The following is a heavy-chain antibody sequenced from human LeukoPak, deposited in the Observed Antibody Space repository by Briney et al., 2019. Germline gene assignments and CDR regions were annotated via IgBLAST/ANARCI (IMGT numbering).Heavy chain of an antibody. D-gene: IGHD1-1*01. Sequence: GGSLRLSCAASGFTVSSNYMSWVRQAPGEGLEWVSIIYSDGSTYYTDSVKGRFTISSDNSKNTLYLQMNSLRAENTAVYYGAREKGQLMNWGQGTLVTVSS. CDR1: GFTVSSNY. CDR2: IYSDGST. CDR3: AREKGQLMN. V-gene: IGHV3-53*01. J-gene: IGHJ4*02.